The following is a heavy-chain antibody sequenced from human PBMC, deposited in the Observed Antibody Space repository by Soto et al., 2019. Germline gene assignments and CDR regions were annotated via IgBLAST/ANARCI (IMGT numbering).Heavy chain of an antibody. J-gene: IGHJ6*02. CDR1: GGTFSSYA. V-gene: IGHV1-69*13. Sequence: SVKVSCKASGGTFSSYAISWVRQAPGQGLEWKGGIIPIFGTANYAQKFQGRVTITADESTSTAYMELSSLRSEDTAVYYCARGTVLAASNYYYYYGMDVWGQGTTVTVSS. CDR2: IIPIFGTA. CDR3: ARGTVLAASNYYYYYGMDV. D-gene: IGHD3-3*02.